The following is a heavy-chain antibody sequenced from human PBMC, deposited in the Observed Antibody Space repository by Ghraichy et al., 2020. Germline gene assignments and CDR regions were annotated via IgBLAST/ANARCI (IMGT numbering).Heavy chain of an antibody. D-gene: IGHD4-17*01. CDR1: GGSISSSSYY. V-gene: IGHV4-39*01. J-gene: IGHJ3*02. Sequence: SETLSLTCTVSGGSISSSSYYWGWIRQPPGKGLEWIGSIYYSGSTYYNPSLKSRVTISVDTSKNQFSLKLSSVTAADTAVYYCARQFGGDYEGLAFDIWGQGTMVTVSS. CDR2: IYYSGST. CDR3: ARQFGGDYEGLAFDI.